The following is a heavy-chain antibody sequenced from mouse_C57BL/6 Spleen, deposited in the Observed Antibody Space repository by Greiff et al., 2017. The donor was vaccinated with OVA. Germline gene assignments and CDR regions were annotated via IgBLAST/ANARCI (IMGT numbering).Heavy chain of an antibody. Sequence: QVQLQQSVPELVKPGSSVKLSCKASGYTFTSYWMHWVKQRPGQGLEWIGEIDPSDSYTNYNQKFKGKSTLTVDKSSSTAYMQLSSLTSEDSAVYYCARLLRRAYYFDYWGQGTTLTVSS. CDR1: GYTFTSYW. CDR2: IDPSDSYT. J-gene: IGHJ2*01. CDR3: ARLLRRAYYFDY. D-gene: IGHD1-1*01. V-gene: IGHV1-69*01.